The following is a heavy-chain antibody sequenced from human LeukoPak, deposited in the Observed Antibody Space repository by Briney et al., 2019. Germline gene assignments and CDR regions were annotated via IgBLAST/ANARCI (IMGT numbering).Heavy chain of an antibody. CDR3: AKARYCSGGSCYSDY. V-gene: IGHV3-23*01. J-gene: IGHJ4*02. D-gene: IGHD2-15*01. Sequence: GGSLRLSCAASEFTFSGYAMSWVRQAPGKGLEWVSAISGSGGSTYYADSVKGRFTISRDNSKNTLYLQMNSLRAEDTAVYYCAKARYCSGGSCYSDYWGQGTLVTVSS. CDR1: EFTFSGYA. CDR2: ISGSGGST.